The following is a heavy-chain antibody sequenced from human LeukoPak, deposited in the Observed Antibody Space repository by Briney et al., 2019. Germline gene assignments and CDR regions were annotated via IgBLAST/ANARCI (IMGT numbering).Heavy chain of an antibody. Sequence: SETLSLTCTVSGGSISSSSYYWGWIHQPPGKGLEWIVSIYYSGSTYYNPSLKSRVTISVDTSKNQFSLKLSSVTAADTAVYYCARRRVYQLLSWFDPWGQGTLVTVSS. CDR3: ARRRVYQLLSWFDP. CDR1: GGSISSSSYY. J-gene: IGHJ5*02. V-gene: IGHV4-39*01. D-gene: IGHD2-2*01. CDR2: IYYSGST.